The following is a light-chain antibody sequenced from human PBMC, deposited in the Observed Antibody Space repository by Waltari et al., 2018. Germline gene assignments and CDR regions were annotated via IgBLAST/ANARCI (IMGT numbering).Light chain of an antibody. CDR1: SSAIGRYDI. CDR3: CSYAGNYVWV. Sequence: QSALTQPAAVSGSPGQSVTISCTGASSAIGRYDIVFWYQQHPGNAPKIVISDVSKRPSGVSDRFSGSKSGDTASLTISGLQFEDEADYYCCSYAGNYVWVFGGGTRLTVL. V-gene: IGLV2-23*02. J-gene: IGLJ3*02. CDR2: DVS.